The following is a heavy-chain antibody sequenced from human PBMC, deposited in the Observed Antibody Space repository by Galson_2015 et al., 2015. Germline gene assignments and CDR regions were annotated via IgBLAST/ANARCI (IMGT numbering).Heavy chain of an antibody. J-gene: IGHJ4*02. V-gene: IGHV6-1*01. Sequence: CAISGDSVSSNSAAWNWIRQSPSRGLEWLGRTYYRSKWYNDYAVSVKSRITINPDTSKNQFSLQLNSVTPEDTAVYYCAREMFSSGWPRFDYWGQGTLVTVSS. CDR3: AREMFSSGWPRFDY. CDR2: TYYRSKWYN. D-gene: IGHD6-19*01. CDR1: GDSVSSNSAA.